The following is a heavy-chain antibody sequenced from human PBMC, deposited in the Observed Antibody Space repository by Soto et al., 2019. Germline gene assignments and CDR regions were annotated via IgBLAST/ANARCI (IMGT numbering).Heavy chain of an antibody. CDR2: MYWDDDK. CDR3: AHRVLRTVFGLVTTTAIYFDF. D-gene: IGHD3-3*01. V-gene: IGHV2-5*02. CDR1: GFSLTTSGVG. J-gene: IGHJ4*02. Sequence: QITLNESGPTVVRPTATLTLPCRFSGFSLTTSGVGVGWIRQSPGQAPEWLALMYWDDDKRYSASLKSRLTITKDTSKNQVVLTVSDLDPTDTATYYCAHRVLRTVFGLVTTTAIYFDFWGQGTPVAVSS.